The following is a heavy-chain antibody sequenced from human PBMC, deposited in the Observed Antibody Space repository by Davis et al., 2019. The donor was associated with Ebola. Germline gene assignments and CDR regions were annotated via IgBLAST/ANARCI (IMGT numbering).Heavy chain of an antibody. Sequence: ASVKVSCKTSGFTFTNYGFSWVRQAPGQGLEWMGWIGVYNGNTNFAQKFRGRVTFTADESTRTAYMELSGLRSEDTAVYYCASAPREDEGFAYWGQGTLVTVSS. V-gene: IGHV1-18*04. CDR2: IGVYNGNT. J-gene: IGHJ4*02. CDR1: GFTFTNYG. D-gene: IGHD1-26*01. CDR3: ASAPREDEGFAY.